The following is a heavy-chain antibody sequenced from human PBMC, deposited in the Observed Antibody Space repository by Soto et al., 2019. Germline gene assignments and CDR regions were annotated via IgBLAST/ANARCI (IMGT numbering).Heavy chain of an antibody. J-gene: IGHJ5*02. CDR2: ISGSGGST. CDR3: ARGGASSKWFDT. CDR1: GFTFSSYA. Sequence: GGSLRLSCAASGFTFSSYAMSWVRQAPGKGLEWVSAISGSGGSTYYADSVKGRFTISRDNSKNTLYLQMNSLRAEDTAIYYCARGGASSKWFDTWGQGTLVTVSS. V-gene: IGHV3-23*01.